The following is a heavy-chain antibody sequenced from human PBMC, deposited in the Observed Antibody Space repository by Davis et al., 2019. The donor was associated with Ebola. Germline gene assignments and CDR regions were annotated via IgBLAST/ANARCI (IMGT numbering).Heavy chain of an antibody. J-gene: IGHJ4*02. V-gene: IGHV4-59*08. Sequence: SETLSLTCTVSGGSISRYYWSWIRQPPGKGLEWIGHIYYSGSTNYNPPLKSRVTISVDTSKNQFSLKLSSVTAADTAVYYCARGATIEAGAYYFDYWGQGTLVTVSS. D-gene: IGHD5-24*01. CDR3: ARGATIEAGAYYFDY. CDR2: IYYSGST. CDR1: GGSISRYY.